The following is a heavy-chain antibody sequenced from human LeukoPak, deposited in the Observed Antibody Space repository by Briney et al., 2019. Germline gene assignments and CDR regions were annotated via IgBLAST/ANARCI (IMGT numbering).Heavy chain of an antibody. V-gene: IGHV1-3*01. D-gene: IGHD2-2*01. J-gene: IGHJ5*02. CDR2: INAGNGNT. Sequence: ASVKVSCKASGYTFTSYAMHWVRQAPGQRLEWMGWINAGNGNTKYSQKFQGRVTITRDTSASTAYMELSSLRPEDTAVYYCARDRVVVPAAMPTRLGFDPWGQGTLVTVSS. CDR1: GYTFTSYA. CDR3: ARDRVVVPAAMPTRLGFDP.